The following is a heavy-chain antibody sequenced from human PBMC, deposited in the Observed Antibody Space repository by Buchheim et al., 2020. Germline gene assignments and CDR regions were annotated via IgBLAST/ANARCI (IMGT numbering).Heavy chain of an antibody. D-gene: IGHD6-19*01. CDR1: GYTFTSYY. CDR3: ARELAGDPGGGYYGMDV. J-gene: IGHJ6*02. V-gene: IGHV1-46*01. CDR2: INPSGGST. Sequence: QVQLVQSGAEVKKPGASVKVSCKASGYTFTSYYMHWVRQTPGQGLEWMGIINPSGGSTSYAQKFQGRVTMTRDTSTSTVYMELSSLRSEDTAVYYCARELAGDPGGGYYGMDVWGQGTT.